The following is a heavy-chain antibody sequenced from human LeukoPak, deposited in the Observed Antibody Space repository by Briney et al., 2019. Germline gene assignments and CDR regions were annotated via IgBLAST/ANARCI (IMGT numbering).Heavy chain of an antibody. CDR3: ATNYGSGSYYILVY. J-gene: IGHJ4*02. CDR2: IYHSGST. Sequence: KTSETLSLTCAVSGYSISSGYFWGWIRQPPGKGLEWIGSIYHSGSTYYNPSLKSRVTISLNTSKNQFSLKLSSVTAADTAAYYCATNYGSGSYYILVYWGQGTLVTVSS. V-gene: IGHV4-38-2*01. CDR1: GYSISSGYF. D-gene: IGHD3-10*01.